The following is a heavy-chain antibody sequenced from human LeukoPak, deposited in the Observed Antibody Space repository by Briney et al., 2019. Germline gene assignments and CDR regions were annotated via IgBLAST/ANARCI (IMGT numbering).Heavy chain of an antibody. V-gene: IGHV4-59*08. CDR1: GGSISTYY. D-gene: IGHD3-22*01. CDR3: ARLVYDSRGYYFDY. CDR2: IRYSGSA. J-gene: IGHJ4*02. Sequence: SETLSLTCTVSGGSISTYYWSWIQQPPGKGLEWIGYIRYSGSANYNPSLRSRVTISIDTSKNQFSLKLSSVTAADTAVYHCARLVYDSRGYYFDYWGQGTLVTVSS.